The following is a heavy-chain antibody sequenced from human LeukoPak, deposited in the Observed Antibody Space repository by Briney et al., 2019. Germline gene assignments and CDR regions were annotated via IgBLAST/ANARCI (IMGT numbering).Heavy chain of an antibody. J-gene: IGHJ5*02. CDR3: ARGIRGVMGNWFDP. CDR1: GGSISSYY. V-gene: IGHV4-59*01. D-gene: IGHD3-10*01. CDR2: IYYSGST. Sequence: SETLSLTCTVSGGSISSYYWSWIRQPPGKGLEWIGYIYYSGSTNYNPSLKSRVTISVDTSKNQFSLKLSSVTAADTAVYYCARGIRGVMGNWFDPWGQGTLVTVSS.